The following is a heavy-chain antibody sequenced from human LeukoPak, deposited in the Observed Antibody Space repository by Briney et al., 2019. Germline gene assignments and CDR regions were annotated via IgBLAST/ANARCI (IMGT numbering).Heavy chain of an antibody. CDR2: ISAYNGNT. Sequence: ASVKVSCKASGYTFTSYGISWVRQAPGQGLEWMGWISAYNGNTNYAQKLQGRVTMTTDTSTSTAYMELRSLRSDDTAVYYCARSGSSGWSKAWFDPWGQGTLVTVSS. V-gene: IGHV1-18*01. CDR1: GYTFTSYG. D-gene: IGHD6-19*01. J-gene: IGHJ5*02. CDR3: ARSGSSGWSKAWFDP.